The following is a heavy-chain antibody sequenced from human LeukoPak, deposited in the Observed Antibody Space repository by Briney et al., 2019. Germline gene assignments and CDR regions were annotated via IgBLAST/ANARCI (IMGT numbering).Heavy chain of an antibody. CDR1: GFTFSNAW. D-gene: IGHD2-15*01. V-gene: IGHV3-15*01. CDR3: TTGYCSGGSCYWPLYYFDY. Sequence: PGGSLRLSCAASGFTFSNAWMSWVRQASGKGLEWVGRIKSKTDGGTTDYAAPVKGRFTISRDDSKNTLYLQMNSLKTEDTAVYYCTTGYCSGGSCYWPLYYFDYWGQGTLVTVSS. CDR2: IKSKTDGGTT. J-gene: IGHJ4*02.